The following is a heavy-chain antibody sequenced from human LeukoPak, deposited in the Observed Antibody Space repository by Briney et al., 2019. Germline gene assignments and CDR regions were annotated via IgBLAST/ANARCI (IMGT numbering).Heavy chain of an antibody. CDR3: ASKGVGYCSSTSCYNSYYGMDV. Sequence: SETLSLTCAVYGGSFSGYYWSWLRQPPGKGMEWIGEINHSVSTNYHPSLKSRVTISVDTSKNQFSLKLSSVTAADTAVYYCASKGVGYCSSTSCYNSYYGMDVWGQGTTVTVSS. J-gene: IGHJ6*02. CDR1: GGSFSGYY. CDR2: INHSVST. D-gene: IGHD2-2*02. V-gene: IGHV4-34*01.